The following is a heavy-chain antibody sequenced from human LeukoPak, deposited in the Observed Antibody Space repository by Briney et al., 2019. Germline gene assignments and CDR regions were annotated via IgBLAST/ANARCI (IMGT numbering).Heavy chain of an antibody. D-gene: IGHD3-10*01. CDR3: TRDPSGSGPDFDF. CDR1: GFSFSTYG. J-gene: IGHJ4*02. Sequence: PGGSLRLSCADSGFSFSTYGMSWVRQAPGKGLEWVSGIPTSGGITYYADSAKGRFTISRDNSKNTLHLQMSSLRAEDTAIYYCTRDPSGSGPDFDFWGQGTLVIVSS. CDR2: IPTSGGIT. V-gene: IGHV3-23*01.